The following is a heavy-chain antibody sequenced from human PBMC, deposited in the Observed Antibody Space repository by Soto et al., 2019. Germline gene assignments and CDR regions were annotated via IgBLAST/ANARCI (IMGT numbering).Heavy chain of an antibody. D-gene: IGHD4-17*01. V-gene: IGHV4-30-2*01. Sequence: SETLSLTCTVSGGSISSGGYYWSWIRQPPGKGLEWIGEINHSGSTNYNPSLKSRVTISVDRSKNQFSLKLSSVAAADTAVYYCARSQTTVTSYDYWGQGTLVTVSS. CDR1: GGSISSGGYY. CDR3: ARSQTTVTSYDY. J-gene: IGHJ4*02. CDR2: INHSGST.